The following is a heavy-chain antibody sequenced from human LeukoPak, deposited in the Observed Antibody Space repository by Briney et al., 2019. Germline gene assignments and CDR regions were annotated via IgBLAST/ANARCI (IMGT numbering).Heavy chain of an antibody. V-gene: IGHV3-21*01. CDR1: GFSLSTYD. CDR2: ISSSTTHI. D-gene: IGHD4-23*01. CDR3: AREVIGGNSA. J-gene: IGHJ4*02. Sequence: PGESLRLSCAASGFSLSTYDMNWVRQAPGKGLEGVASISSSTTHIYYGDSVKGRFTISRDDAKNSLYLQVNSLRAEDTAVYYCAREVIGGNSAWGQGTLVTVSS.